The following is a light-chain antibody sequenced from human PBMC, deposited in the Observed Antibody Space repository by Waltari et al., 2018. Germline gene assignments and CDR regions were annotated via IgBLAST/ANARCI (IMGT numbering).Light chain of an antibody. CDR3: CSYAGTTSWL. CDR1: SSDVGDYNL. J-gene: IGLJ3*02. Sequence: QSALTQPASVSRSPGQSITISCTGTSSDVGDYNLVSWYQQHAGQVPKLIIYEVNKRPSGFSTRFSGSRSGNTASLTISGLQAEDEATYFCCSYAGTTSWLFGGGTKVTVL. V-gene: IGLV2-23*02. CDR2: EVN.